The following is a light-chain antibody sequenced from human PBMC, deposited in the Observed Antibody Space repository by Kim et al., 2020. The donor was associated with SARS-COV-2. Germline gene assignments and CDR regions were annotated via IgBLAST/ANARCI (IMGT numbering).Light chain of an antibody. J-gene: IGKJ3*01. CDR3: QQYGTSPFT. CDR1: QSVSSSY. CDR2: GAS. Sequence: SPGDRPTLSCRASQSVSSSYLAWYQHKPGQAPRLLIYGASSRATGIPDRFSGSGSGTDFTLTISRLEPEDFAVYYCQQYGTSPFTFGPGTKVDIK. V-gene: IGKV3-20*01.